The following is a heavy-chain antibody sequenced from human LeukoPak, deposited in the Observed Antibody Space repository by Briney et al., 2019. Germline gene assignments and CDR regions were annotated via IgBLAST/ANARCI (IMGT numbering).Heavy chain of an antibody. CDR2: IHHSGST. CDR3: AEGTKSFFDY. J-gene: IGHJ4*02. CDR1: GYSISSGYY. D-gene: IGHD3-10*01. V-gene: IGHV4-38-2*01. Sequence: SETLSLTCAVSGYSISSGYYWGWIRQPPGKGLEWIGSIHHSGSTYYNPSLKSRVTISVDTSKNQFSLKLSSVTAADTAVYYCAEGTKSFFDYWGQGTLVTVSS.